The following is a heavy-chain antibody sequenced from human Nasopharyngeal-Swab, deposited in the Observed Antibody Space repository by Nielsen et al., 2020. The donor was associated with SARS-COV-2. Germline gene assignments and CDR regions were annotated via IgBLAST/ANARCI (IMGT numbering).Heavy chain of an antibody. CDR3: ARNPGYYDFWSGYPNWFDP. D-gene: IGHD3-3*01. CDR1: GGTFSRYA. J-gene: IGHJ5*02. V-gene: IGHV1-69*13. Sequence: SVKVSCKASGGTFSRYAISWVRQAPGQGLEWMGGIIPIFGTANYEQKFQGRVTLTADESTSTAYMELSSLRSEDTAVYYCARNPGYYDFWSGYPNWFDPWGQGTLVTVSS. CDR2: IIPIFGTA.